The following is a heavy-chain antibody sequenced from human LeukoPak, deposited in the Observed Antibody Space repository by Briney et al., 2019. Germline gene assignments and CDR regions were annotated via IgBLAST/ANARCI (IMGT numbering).Heavy chain of an antibody. V-gene: IGHV4-31*03. CDR2: IYYSGST. Sequence: PSQTLSLTCTVSGGSISSGDYYWSWIRQPPGKGLEWIGYIYYSGSTYYNPSLKSRVTISVDTSKSQFSLKLSSVTAADTAVYYCARVGVDSSGQGVDYWGQGTLVTVSS. D-gene: IGHD3-22*01. CDR1: GGSISSGDYY. CDR3: ARVGVDSSGQGVDY. J-gene: IGHJ4*02.